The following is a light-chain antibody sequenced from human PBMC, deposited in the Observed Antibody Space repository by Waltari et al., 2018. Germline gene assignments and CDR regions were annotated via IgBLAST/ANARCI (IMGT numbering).Light chain of an antibody. CDR1: QSISNY. CDR3: QQSYSTPRT. Sequence: DIQMTQSPSSLSASVGDRVTITCRASQSISNYLNWYQQKQGKAPKLLIYAASSLQSGVPSRFSGSGSGTDFTLTISSLQPEDFATYSCQQSYSTPRTFGQGTKVEIK. CDR2: AAS. J-gene: IGKJ1*01. V-gene: IGKV1-39*01.